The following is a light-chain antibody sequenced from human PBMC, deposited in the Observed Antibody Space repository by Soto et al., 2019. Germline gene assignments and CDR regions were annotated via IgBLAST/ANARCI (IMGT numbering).Light chain of an antibody. CDR1: QSVSSTY. CDR2: SAS. V-gene: IGKV3-20*01. CDR3: QVYGSPSRR. Sequence: TKYKRTLSLSPGETATLSCRASQSVSSTYLAWYQQKPGQAPRLLIYSASSRATGIPDRFSGTGSGTDFTLTISFLQPEDCIRYYCQVYGSPSRRFGQ. J-gene: IGKJ5*01.